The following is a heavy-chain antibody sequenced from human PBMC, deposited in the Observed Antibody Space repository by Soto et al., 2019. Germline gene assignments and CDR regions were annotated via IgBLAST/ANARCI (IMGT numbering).Heavy chain of an antibody. D-gene: IGHD6-6*01. CDR1: GFTFSSYW. CDR2: IKQDGSEK. J-gene: IGHJ6*04. Sequence: PGGSLRLSCAASGFTFSSYWMSWVRQAPGKGPEWVANIKQDGSEKYYVDSVKGRFTISRDNAKNSLYLQMNSLRAEDTAVYYCARVRAQRAARSLNYYYGMDVWGKGTTVTVSS. V-gene: IGHV3-7*05. CDR3: ARVRAQRAARSLNYYYGMDV.